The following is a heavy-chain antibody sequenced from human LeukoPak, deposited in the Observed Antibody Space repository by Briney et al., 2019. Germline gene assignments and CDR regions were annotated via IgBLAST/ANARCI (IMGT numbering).Heavy chain of an antibody. V-gene: IGHV3-48*03. J-gene: IGHJ5*02. CDR1: GFTFSSYE. D-gene: IGHD4-17*01. Sequence: PGGSLRLSCAASGFTFSSYEMNWVRQAPGKGLEWVSYISSSGSTIYYADSVKGRSTISRDNAKNSLYLQMNSLRAEDTAVYYCARGFLTSGDYAWGQGTLVTVSS. CDR2: ISSSGSTI. CDR3: ARGFLTSGDYA.